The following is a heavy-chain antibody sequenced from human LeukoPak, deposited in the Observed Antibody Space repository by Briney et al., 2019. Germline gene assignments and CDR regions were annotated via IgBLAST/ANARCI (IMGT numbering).Heavy chain of an antibody. CDR3: ARWGGGYLTLLFDY. V-gene: IGHV3-7*01. D-gene: IGHD5-12*01. CDR2: IKQDGSGK. CDR1: GFTFSSYW. Sequence: GGSLRLSCAASGFTFSSYWMSWVRQAPGKGLEWVANIKQDGSGKYYVDSVKGRYTISRDNAKNSLYLQMNSLRVEDTAVYYCARWGGGYLTLLFDYWGQGTLVTVSS. J-gene: IGHJ4*02.